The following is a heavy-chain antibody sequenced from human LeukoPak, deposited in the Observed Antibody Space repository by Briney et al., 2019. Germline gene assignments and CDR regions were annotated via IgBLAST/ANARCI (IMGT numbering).Heavy chain of an antibody. Sequence: GASVKVSCKASGYTFTSYGISWVRQAPGQGLEWLGWISGYNAVTSYPQKIEGRVTMTTDTSTATAYMELRSLRSDDTAVYYRARGDYSGTYYYFDFWGQGTLVTVSS. CDR3: ARGDYSGTYYYFDF. V-gene: IGHV1-18*01. D-gene: IGHD1-26*01. CDR2: ISGYNAVT. CDR1: GYTFTSYG. J-gene: IGHJ4*02.